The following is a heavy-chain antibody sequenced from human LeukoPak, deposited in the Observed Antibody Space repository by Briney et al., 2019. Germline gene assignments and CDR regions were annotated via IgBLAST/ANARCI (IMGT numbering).Heavy chain of an antibody. D-gene: IGHD5-24*01. CDR3: ARHRSKWLQSSFDY. J-gene: IGHJ4*02. Sequence: SETLSLTCAVYGGSFSGYYWSWIRQPPGKGLEWIGEINHSGSTNYNPSLKSRVTISVDTSKNQFSLKLNSVTAADTAVYYCARHRSKWLQSSFDYWGQGTLITVSS. CDR1: GGSFSGYY. V-gene: IGHV4-34*01. CDR2: INHSGST.